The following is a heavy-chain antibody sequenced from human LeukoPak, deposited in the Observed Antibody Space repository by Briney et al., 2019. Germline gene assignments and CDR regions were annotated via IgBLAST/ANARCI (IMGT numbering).Heavy chain of an antibody. CDR3: AGTIAAAGTGDWFDP. D-gene: IGHD6-13*01. V-gene: IGHV1-2*02. J-gene: IGHJ5*02. CDR1: GYKFNDYG. CDR2: INPNSGGT. Sequence: ASVTVSCKASGYKFNDYGMNWVRQAPGQGLEWMGWINPNSGGTNYAQKFQGRVTMTRDTSISTAYMELSRLRSDDTAVYYCAGTIAAAGTGDWFDPWGQGTLVTVSS.